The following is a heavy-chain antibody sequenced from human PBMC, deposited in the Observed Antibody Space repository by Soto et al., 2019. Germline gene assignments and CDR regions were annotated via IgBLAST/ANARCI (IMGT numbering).Heavy chain of an antibody. CDR3: ATKRSHYGDTDAFDI. J-gene: IGHJ3*02. V-gene: IGHV1-69*13. D-gene: IGHD4-17*01. CDR1: GGTFSSYA. CDR2: IIPIFGTA. Sequence: GASVKVSCKASGGTFSSYAISWVRQAPGQGLEWKGGIIPIFGTANYAQKFQGRVTITADESTSTAYMELSSLSFEDTALYYCATKRSHYGDTDAFDIWGQGTMVTVSS.